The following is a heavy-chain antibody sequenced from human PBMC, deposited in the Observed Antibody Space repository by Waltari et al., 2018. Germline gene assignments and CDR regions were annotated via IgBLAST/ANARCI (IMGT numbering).Heavy chain of an antibody. J-gene: IGHJ4*02. CDR2: IQRSGRT. CDR3: ARDRGKGIYLDS. D-gene: IGHD2-15*01. Sequence: LQLEESGPGLVQPSGTLSLTCAVSGDSMSSSDWWSWVRQPPGKGLEWIGQIQRSGRTNYNPSFASRVTMSIDTSNNNFSLRVTSATAADTAVYYCARDRGKGIYLDSWGQGTLVTVSP. V-gene: IGHV4-4*02. CDR1: GDSMSSSDW.